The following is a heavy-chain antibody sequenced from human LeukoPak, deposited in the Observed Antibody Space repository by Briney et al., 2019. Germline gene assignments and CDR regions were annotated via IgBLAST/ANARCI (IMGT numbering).Heavy chain of an antibody. CDR3: AKQFNDYGDYVIQH. J-gene: IGHJ1*01. D-gene: IGHD4-17*01. Sequence: GGSLRLSCAASGFTFDDYAMHWVRQAPGKGLEWVSGISWNSGSIGYADSVKGRFTISRDNAKNTLYLQLKSLRAEDTAIYYCAKQFNDYGDYVIQHWGQGTLVIVSS. V-gene: IGHV3-9*01. CDR2: ISWNSGSI. CDR1: GFTFDDYA.